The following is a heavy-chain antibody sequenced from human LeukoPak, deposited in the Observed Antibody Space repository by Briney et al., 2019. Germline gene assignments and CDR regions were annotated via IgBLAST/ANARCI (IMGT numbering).Heavy chain of an antibody. Sequence: PGGSLRLSCAASGFTFSSYSMNWVRQAPGKGLEWVSYISSSSSTIYYADSEKGRFTISRDNAKNSLYLQMNSLRAEDTAVYYCARRDYWGQGTLVTVSS. CDR3: ARRDY. J-gene: IGHJ4*02. V-gene: IGHV3-48*04. CDR2: ISSSSSTI. CDR1: GFTFSSYS.